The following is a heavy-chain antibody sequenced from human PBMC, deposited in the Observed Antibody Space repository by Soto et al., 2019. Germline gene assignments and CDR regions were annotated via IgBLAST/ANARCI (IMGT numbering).Heavy chain of an antibody. V-gene: IGHV1-69*13. D-gene: IGHD6-19*01. CDR3: AKQPYSSGWSLDY. CDR1: GGTFSSYA. CDR2: IIPIFGTA. Sequence: SVKVSCKASGGTFSSYAISWVRQAPGQGLEWMGGIIPIFGTANYAQKFQGRVTITADESTSTAYMELSSLRSEDTAVYYCAKQPYSSGWSLDYWGQGTLVTVSS. J-gene: IGHJ4*02.